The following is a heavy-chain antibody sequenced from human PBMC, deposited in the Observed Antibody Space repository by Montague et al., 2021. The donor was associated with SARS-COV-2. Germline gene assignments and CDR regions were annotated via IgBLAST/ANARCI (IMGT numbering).Heavy chain of an antibody. CDR1: GFTFSSYA. CDR3: AKHRTGTTPFDY. J-gene: IGHJ4*02. CDR2: ITSSGGTT. D-gene: IGHD1-7*01. Sequence: SLRLSCAASGFTFSSYAMSWVRQAPGKGLEWVSEITSSGGTTYYADSVKGRFTISRDNSKYTLFLQMHSLRAEDTAIYYCAKHRTGTTPFDYWGQGTLVTVSS. V-gene: IGHV3-23*01.